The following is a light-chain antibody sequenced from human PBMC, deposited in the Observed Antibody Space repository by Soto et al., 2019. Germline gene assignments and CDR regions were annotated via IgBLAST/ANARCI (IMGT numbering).Light chain of an antibody. J-gene: IGLJ1*01. V-gene: IGLV2-11*01. Sequence: QSVLAQPRSVSGSPGQSVTISCTGTSSDVGGYNYVSWYQHHTGKAPKLMIYDVGKRPSGVPGRFSGSKSGNTASLTISGLQAEDEADYYCCSNAGSYPFVFGTGTKVTV. CDR1: SSDVGGYNY. CDR2: DVG. CDR3: CSNAGSYPFV.